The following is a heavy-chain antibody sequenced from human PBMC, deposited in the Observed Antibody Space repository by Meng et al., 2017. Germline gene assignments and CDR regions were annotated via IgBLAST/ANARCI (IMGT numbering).Heavy chain of an antibody. V-gene: IGHV4-39*07. J-gene: IGHJ5*02. CDR2: IYYSGST. CDR3: ARGRVVNWFDP. CDR1: GGSISSSSYY. D-gene: IGHD2-15*01. Sequence: QLHLQEPGPGLVKPSETLSLTCTVSGGSISSSSYYWGWIRQPPGKGLEWIGSIYYSGSTYYNPSLKSRVTTSVDTSKNHFSLKLSSVTAADTAVYYCARGRVVNWFDPWGQGTLVTVSS.